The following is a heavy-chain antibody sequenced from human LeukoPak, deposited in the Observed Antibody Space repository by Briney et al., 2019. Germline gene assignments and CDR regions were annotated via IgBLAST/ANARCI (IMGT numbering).Heavy chain of an antibody. J-gene: IGHJ4*02. CDR3: ARGSSRAFDY. Sequence: GGSLRLSCAASGFTVSSNYMSWIRQAPGKGLEWVSVIYSGGTTNHADSVKGRFTVSRDNSKNTLYLQMNSLRAEDTAVYFCARGSSRAFDYWGQGTLVTVSS. V-gene: IGHV3-53*01. D-gene: IGHD2-2*01. CDR2: IYSGGTT. CDR1: GFTVSSNY.